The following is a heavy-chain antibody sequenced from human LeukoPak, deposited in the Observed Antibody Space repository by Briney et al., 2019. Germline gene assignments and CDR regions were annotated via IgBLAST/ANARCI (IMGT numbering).Heavy chain of an antibody. J-gene: IGHJ6*02. CDR2: VNRDGSET. V-gene: IGHV3-7*03. Sequence: GGSLRLSCEGSAFIFSGHWMTWVRQVPGRGPEWVANVNRDGSETYYLDSVKGRFTISKDNAKNSLYLQMNSLRAEDTALYHCARNNGMDVWGQGTTVIVSS. CDR3: ARNNGMDV. CDR1: AFIFSGHW.